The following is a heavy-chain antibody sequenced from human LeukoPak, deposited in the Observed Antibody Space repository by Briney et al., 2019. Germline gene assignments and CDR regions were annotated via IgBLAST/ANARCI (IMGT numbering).Heavy chain of an antibody. Sequence: GASVKVSCKASGYTFTSYGISWVRQAPGQGLEWMGWISAYNRNTNYAQKLHGRVTLTNDTSTSTAYMELRSLRSDDTAVYYCARDPSGYSSSWYYYWGQGTLVTVSS. CDR1: GYTFTSYG. J-gene: IGHJ4*02. D-gene: IGHD6-13*01. CDR3: ARDPSGYSSSWYYY. V-gene: IGHV1-18*01. CDR2: ISAYNRNT.